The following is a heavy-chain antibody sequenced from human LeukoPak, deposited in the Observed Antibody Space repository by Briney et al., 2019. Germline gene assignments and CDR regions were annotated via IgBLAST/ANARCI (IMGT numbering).Heavy chain of an antibody. CDR2: IYPGDSDT. V-gene: IGHV5-51*01. J-gene: IGHJ4*02. CDR1: GYSFTSFW. D-gene: IGHD4-17*01. CDR3: ARLRPLETTVPEYFDY. Sequence: KSGESLEISWKGSGYSFTSFWIGWVRQMPGKGLEWMGIIYPGDSDTRYSPSFQGQVTISADKSISTAYLQWSSLKASDTAMYYCARLRPLETTVPEYFDYWGQGTLVTVSS.